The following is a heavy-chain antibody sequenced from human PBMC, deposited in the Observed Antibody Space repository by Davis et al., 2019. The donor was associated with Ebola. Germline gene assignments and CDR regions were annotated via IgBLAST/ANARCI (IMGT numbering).Heavy chain of an antibody. V-gene: IGHV3-30*18. J-gene: IGHJ4*02. CDR1: GFTFSSYG. D-gene: IGHD6-13*01. CDR2: ISYDGSNK. Sequence: GESLKISCAASGFTFSSYGMHWVRQAPGKGLGWVAVISYDGSNKYYADSVKGRFTISRDNSKNTLYLQMNSLRAEDTAVYYCAKEPRTYSSPDYWGQGTLVTVSS. CDR3: AKEPRTYSSPDY.